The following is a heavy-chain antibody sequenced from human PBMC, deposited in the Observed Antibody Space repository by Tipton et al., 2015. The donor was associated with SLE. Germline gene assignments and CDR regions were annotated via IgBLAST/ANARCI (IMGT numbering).Heavy chain of an antibody. CDR2: IYYSGST. D-gene: IGHD6-19*01. CDR1: GGSISSGSYP. Sequence: TLSLTCTVSGGSISSGSYPWSWIRKPAGKGLEWIGYIYYSGSTNYNPSLRSRVTISLDKSKNQFSLQLSSVTAADTAVYYCARESAYKSGWSFPDYWGQGTLVTVSS. CDR3: ARESAYKSGWSFPDY. J-gene: IGHJ4*02. V-gene: IGHV4-61*10.